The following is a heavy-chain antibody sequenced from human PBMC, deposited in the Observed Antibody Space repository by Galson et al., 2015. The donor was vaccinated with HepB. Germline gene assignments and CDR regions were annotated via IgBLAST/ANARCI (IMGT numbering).Heavy chain of an antibody. J-gene: IGHJ4*02. CDR3: ARGYSSSHYYTFDY. D-gene: IGHD6-13*01. V-gene: IGHV3-74*01. CDR2: IDNKGSRT. CDR1: GFTFSFFW. Sequence: SLRLSCAASGFTFSFFWIHWVRQVPGKGLVWVSLIDNKGSRTSYADSVKGRFTISRDNSKNTLFLQMDILGAEDTAVYYCARGYSSSHYYTFDYWGQGTLVTVSS.